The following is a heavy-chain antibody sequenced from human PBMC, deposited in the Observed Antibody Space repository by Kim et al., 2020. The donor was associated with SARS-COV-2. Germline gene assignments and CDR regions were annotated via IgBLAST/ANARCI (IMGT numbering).Heavy chain of an antibody. CDR2: IWYDGSNK. D-gene: IGHD3-10*01. V-gene: IGHV3-33*01. CDR3: ARMVVRGARYYYGMDV. CDR1: GFTFSSYG. J-gene: IGHJ6*02. Sequence: GGSLRLSCAASGFTFSSYGMHWVRQAPGKGLEWVAVIWYDGSNKYYADSVKGRFTISRDNSKNTLYLQMNSLRAEDTAVYYCARMVVRGARYYYGMDVWGQGTTVTVSS.